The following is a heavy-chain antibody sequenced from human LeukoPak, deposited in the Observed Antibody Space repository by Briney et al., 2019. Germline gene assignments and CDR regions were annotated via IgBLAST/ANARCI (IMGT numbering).Heavy chain of an antibody. J-gene: IGHJ5*02. D-gene: IGHD3-3*01. Sequence: PSETLSLTCTVSGGSISSRSYYWGWIRQPPGKGLEWIGSIYYSGSTYYNPSLKSRVTISVDTSKNQFSLKLSSVTAADTAVYYCARGASDYDFRSGYYIGWFDPWGQGTLVTVSS. CDR1: GGSISSRSYY. CDR3: ARGASDYDFRSGYYIGWFDP. CDR2: IYYSGST. V-gene: IGHV4-39*07.